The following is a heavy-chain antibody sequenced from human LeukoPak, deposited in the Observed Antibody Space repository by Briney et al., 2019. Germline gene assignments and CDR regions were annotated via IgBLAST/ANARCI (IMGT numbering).Heavy chain of an antibody. D-gene: IGHD6-13*01. Sequence: SVKVSCKASGYTFTTYGISWVRQAPGQGLEWMGWISAYHRNTNYAQKLKGRVTMTTDTATTTAYMGLRSLRSGDTAVYYCARVRSTTAAALYWGQGTLVTVSS. CDR1: GYTFTTYG. CDR2: ISAYHRNT. CDR3: ARVRSTTAAALY. J-gene: IGHJ4*02. V-gene: IGHV1-18*01.